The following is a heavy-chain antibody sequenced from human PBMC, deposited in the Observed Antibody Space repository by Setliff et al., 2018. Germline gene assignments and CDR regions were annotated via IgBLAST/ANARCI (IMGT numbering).Heavy chain of an antibody. CDR3: ARDNTLLGATVH. V-gene: IGHV4-61*02. D-gene: IGHD1-26*01. Sequence: SETLSLTCAVSAASINSGTYYWSWIRHPAGQGLAWVGRLHTSGSTTSNPSLQSRVTISVDTSKNHFSLTLTSVTAADTAVSFCARDNTLLGATVHWGQGALVTVSS. CDR2: LHTSGST. J-gene: IGHJ4*02. CDR1: AASINSGTYY.